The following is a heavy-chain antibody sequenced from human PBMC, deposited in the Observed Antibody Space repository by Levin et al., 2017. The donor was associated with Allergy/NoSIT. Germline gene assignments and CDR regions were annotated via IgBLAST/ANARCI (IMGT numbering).Heavy chain of an antibody. J-gene: IGHJ6*02. D-gene: IGHD2-2*01. CDR3: AKRGGSTTCCQSYYYYYGMDV. CDR1: GFTLNSYA. CDR2: ISGSGDST. Sequence: ASVKVSCAASGFTLNSYAMTWVRQAPGKGLEWVSVISGSGDSTYYADSVKGRFTISRDNSKNTLYLQMNSLRAEDTAIYYCAKRGGSTTCCQSYYYYYGMDVWGQGTTVTVSS. V-gene: IGHV3-23*01.